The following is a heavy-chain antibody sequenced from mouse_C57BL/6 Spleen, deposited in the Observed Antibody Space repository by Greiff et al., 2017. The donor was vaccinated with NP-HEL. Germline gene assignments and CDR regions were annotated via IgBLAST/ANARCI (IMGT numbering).Heavy chain of an antibody. CDR1: GYTFTDYN. CDR3: ARGRGSGVYYAMDY. Sequence: EVQLQQSGPELVKPGASVKIPCKASGYTFTDYNMDWVKQSHGKSLEWIGDINPNNGGTIYNQKFKGKATLTVDKSSSTAYMELRSLTSEDTAVYYCARGRGSGVYYAMDYWGQGTSVTVSS. CDR2: INPNNGGT. D-gene: IGHD1-1*01. V-gene: IGHV1-18*01. J-gene: IGHJ4*01.